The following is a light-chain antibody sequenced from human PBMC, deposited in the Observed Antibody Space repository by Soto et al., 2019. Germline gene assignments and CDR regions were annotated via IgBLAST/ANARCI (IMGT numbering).Light chain of an antibody. CDR1: QSVSSY. CDR2: DAS. Sequence: EIVLTQSPATLSLSPGERATLSCRASQSVSSYLAWYQQKPGQAPRLLIYDASTRATGIPARFSGSGSGTDFTLPISSLEPEDFAVYYCQRRSNWPLTFGPGTKVDIK. V-gene: IGKV3-11*01. J-gene: IGKJ3*01. CDR3: QRRSNWPLT.